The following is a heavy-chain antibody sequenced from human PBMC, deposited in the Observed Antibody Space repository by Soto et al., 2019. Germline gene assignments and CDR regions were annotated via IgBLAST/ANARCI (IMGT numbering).Heavy chain of an antibody. CDR2: IKQDGSEK. Sequence: VGSLRLSCAASGFTFSSYWMSWVRQAPGKGLEWVANIKQDGSEKYYVDSVKGRFTISRDNAKDSLYLQMNSLRAEDTAGYYCAKEGITMIVADDFDICGQGTMLTVSS. CDR3: AKEGITMIVADDFDI. D-gene: IGHD3-22*01. V-gene: IGHV3-7*01. J-gene: IGHJ3*02. CDR1: GFTFSSYW.